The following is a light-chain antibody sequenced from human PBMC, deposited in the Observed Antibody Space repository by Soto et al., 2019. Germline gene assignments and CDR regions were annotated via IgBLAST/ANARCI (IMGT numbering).Light chain of an antibody. J-gene: IGKJ4*01. CDR1: QSISDY. CDR3: QQSRGTSLT. CDR2: ASS. Sequence: DIQMTQSPSSLSASVGDSVTITCRASQSISDYLNWYQQKPGKAPNLLIYASSILQSGVPSRFSGSGSGTDFTLTITSLQPEDFATYYCQQSRGTSLTFGGGTKVEVK. V-gene: IGKV1-39*01.